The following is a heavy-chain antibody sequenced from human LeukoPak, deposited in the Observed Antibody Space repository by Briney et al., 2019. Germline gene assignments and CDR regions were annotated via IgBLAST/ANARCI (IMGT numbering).Heavy chain of an antibody. CDR3: AKTYYYDSGSYYNFDY. V-gene: IGHV3-33*06. J-gene: IGHJ4*02. CDR1: GFSFSKYA. CDR2: IWYDGSNK. Sequence: GGSLRLSCAASGFSFSKYAMHWVRQAPGKGLEWVALIWYDGSNKYYADSVKGRFTISRDNSNYTLYLQMNSLRVEDTAVYYCAKTYYYDSGSYYNFDYWGQGTLVTVSS. D-gene: IGHD3-10*01.